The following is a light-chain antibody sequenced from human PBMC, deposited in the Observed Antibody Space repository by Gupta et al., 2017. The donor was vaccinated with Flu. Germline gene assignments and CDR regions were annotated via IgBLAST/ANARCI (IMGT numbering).Light chain of an antibody. V-gene: IGKV3-20*01. Sequence: EIVLTQSPGTLSLSPGERATLSCRASQSVSSSYLAWYQQKPGQAPRLLIYGASSRATGIPDRFSGSASGTDFTLTISILDPEDFAVYYCQREGSSSHTFGEGTKVEIK. J-gene: IGKJ1*01. CDR1: QSVSSSY. CDR2: GAS. CDR3: QREGSSSHT.